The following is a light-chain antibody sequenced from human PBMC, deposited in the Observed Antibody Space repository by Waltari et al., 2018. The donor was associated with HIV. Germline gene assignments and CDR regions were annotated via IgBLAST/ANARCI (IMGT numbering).Light chain of an antibody. CDR3: YSTDNRGGHKRV. Sequence: SYELTQPPSVSVSPGQTARIICSGDALPKKYTYWYQQKSGQAPVLVIYEDDKRPSGIPERFSGSSAWTTATLTISGAQVEDEADYYCYSTDNRGGHKRVFGNGTTVTVL. J-gene: IGLJ1*01. V-gene: IGLV3-10*01. CDR2: EDD. CDR1: ALPKKY.